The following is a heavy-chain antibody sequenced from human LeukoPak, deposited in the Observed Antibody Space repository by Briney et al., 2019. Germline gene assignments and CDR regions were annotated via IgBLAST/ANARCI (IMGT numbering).Heavy chain of an antibody. D-gene: IGHD6-13*01. J-gene: IGHJ4*02. CDR1: GYTFTGYY. CDR3: ATTDSSSWYLDY. CDR2: INPNSGGT. V-gene: IGHV1-2*02. Sequence: VSVKVSCKASGYTFTGYYMHWVRQAPGQGLEWMGWINPNSGGTNYAQKFQGRVTMTRDTSISTAYMELSRLRSDDTAVYYCATTDSSSWYLDYWGQGTLVTVSS.